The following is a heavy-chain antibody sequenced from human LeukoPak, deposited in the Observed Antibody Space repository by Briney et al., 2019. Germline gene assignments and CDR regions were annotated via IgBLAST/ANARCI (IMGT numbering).Heavy chain of an antibody. D-gene: IGHD3-3*01. J-gene: IGHJ6*03. CDR1: GFTFSTYG. CDR3: AKGQQYSDFWSGSSGYMDV. V-gene: IGHV3-30*02. CDR2: IRYDVSNT. Sequence: PGRSLRLSCAAAGFTFSTYGIHSGRQAPGKGVECGALIRYDVSNTYYGDSVRVRFTVYRDNSKSTLYLQMNRLRLEDTAVYSCAKGQQYSDFWSGSSGYMDVWGKGTTVTVFS.